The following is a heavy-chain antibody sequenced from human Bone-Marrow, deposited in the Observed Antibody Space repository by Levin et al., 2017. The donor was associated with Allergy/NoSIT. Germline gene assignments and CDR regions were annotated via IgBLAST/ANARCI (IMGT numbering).Heavy chain of an antibody. V-gene: IGHV3-20*04. Sequence: GGSLRLSCAASGFTFDDYGMSWVRQAPGKGLEWVSGINWNGGSTGYADSVKGRFTISRDNAKNSLYLQMNSLRAEDTALYYCARDLRESSSWLNDAFDSWGQGTMVTVSS. D-gene: IGHD6-13*01. J-gene: IGHJ3*02. CDR3: ARDLRESSSWLNDAFDS. CDR2: INWNGGST. CDR1: GFTFDDYG.